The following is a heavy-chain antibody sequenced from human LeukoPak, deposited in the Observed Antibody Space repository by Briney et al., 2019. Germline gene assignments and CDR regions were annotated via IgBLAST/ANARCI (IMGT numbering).Heavy chain of an antibody. Sequence: HPGGSLRLSCAASGFTFSSYAMSWVRQAPGKGLEWVSAISGSGGSTYYADSVKGRFTISRDNSKNTLYLQMNSLRAEDTAVYYCAKDPTGTTYYFDYWGQGTLVTVSS. CDR1: GFTFSSYA. CDR3: AKDPTGTTYYFDY. D-gene: IGHD1-1*01. CDR2: ISGSGGST. V-gene: IGHV3-23*01. J-gene: IGHJ4*02.